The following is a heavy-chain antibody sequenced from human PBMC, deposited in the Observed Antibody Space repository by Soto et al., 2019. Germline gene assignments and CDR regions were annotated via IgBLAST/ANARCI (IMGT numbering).Heavy chain of an antibody. CDR3: ARISRYCSSTSCSNWFDP. J-gene: IGHJ5*02. V-gene: IGHV2-26*01. D-gene: IGHD2-2*01. CDR1: GFSLSNARMG. CDR2: IFSNDEK. Sequence: GSGPTLVNPTETLTLTCTVSGFSLSNARMGVSWIRQPPGKALEWLAHIFSNDEKSYSTSLKSRLTISKDTSKSQVVLTMTNMDPVDTATYYCARISRYCSSTSCSNWFDPWGQGTLVTVSS.